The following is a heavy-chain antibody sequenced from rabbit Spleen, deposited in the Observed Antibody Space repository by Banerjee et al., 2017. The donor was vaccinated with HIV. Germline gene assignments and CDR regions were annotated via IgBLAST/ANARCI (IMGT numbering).Heavy chain of an antibody. Sequence: QEQLVESGGGLVQPAGSLPLTCTASGFSFNNNYFMCWVRHAPGKGLEWIACMDPVATRNTYYANWAKGRFTISKTSSTPVTLQMTSLTAADTATYFCARDGAAGNAYYFNLWGPGTLVTVS. CDR1: GFSFNNNYF. CDR2: MDPVATRNT. CDR3: ARDGAAGNAYYFNL. J-gene: IGHJ4*01. D-gene: IGHD6-1*01. V-gene: IGHV1S45*01.